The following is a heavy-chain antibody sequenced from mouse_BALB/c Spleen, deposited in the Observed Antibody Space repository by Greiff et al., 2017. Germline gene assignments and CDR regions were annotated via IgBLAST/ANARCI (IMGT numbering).Heavy chain of an antibody. Sequence: VQRVESGPGLVAPSQSLSITCTVSGFSLTSYGVHWVRQPPGKGLEWLGVIWAGGSTNYNSALMSRLSISKDNSKSQVFLKMNSLQTDDTAMYYCARGKQLGRYAMDYWGQGTSVTVSS. J-gene: IGHJ4*01. CDR3: ARGKQLGRYAMDY. V-gene: IGHV2-9*02. CDR1: GFSLTSYG. D-gene: IGHD4-1*02. CDR2: IWAGGST.